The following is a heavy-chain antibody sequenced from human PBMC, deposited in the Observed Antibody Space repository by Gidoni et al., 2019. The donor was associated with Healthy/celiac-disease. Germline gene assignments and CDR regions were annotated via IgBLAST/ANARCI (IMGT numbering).Heavy chain of an antibody. V-gene: IGHV3-30*04. Sequence: QVQLVESGGGVVQPGRSLRLSCAASGFTFSSYAMHWVRQAPGKGLEWVAVISYDGSNKYYADSVKGRFTISRDNSKNTLYLQMNSLRAEDTAVYYCARDGRTAMVRGVNDAFDIWGQGTMVTVSS. D-gene: IGHD3-10*01. J-gene: IGHJ3*02. CDR1: GFTFSSYA. CDR2: ISYDGSNK. CDR3: ARDGRTAMVRGVNDAFDI.